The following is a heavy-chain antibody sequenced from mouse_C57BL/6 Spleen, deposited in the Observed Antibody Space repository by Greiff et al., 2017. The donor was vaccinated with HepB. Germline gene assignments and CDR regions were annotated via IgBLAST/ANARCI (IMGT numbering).Heavy chain of an antibody. D-gene: IGHD2-5*01. CDR3: ARSGIVTTGYFDY. J-gene: IGHJ2*01. CDR1: GYTFTSYW. CDR2: IDPSDSYT. Sequence: QVQLQQSGAELVMPGASVKLSCKASGYTFTSYWMHWVKQRPGQGLEWIGEIDPSDSYTNYNQKFKGKSTLTVDKSSSTAYMQLSSLTSEDSAVYYCARSGIVTTGYFDYWGQGTTLTVSS. V-gene: IGHV1-69*01.